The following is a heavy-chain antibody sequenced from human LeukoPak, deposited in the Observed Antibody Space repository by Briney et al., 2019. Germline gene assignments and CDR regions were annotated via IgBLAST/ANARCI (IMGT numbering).Heavy chain of an antibody. Sequence: GGSLRLSCAASGFTVSSNYMSWVRQAPGKGLEWVSVIYSGGSTYYADSVKGRFTISRDNSKNALYLQMNSLRAEDTAVYYCARVIIISVARWFDPWGQGTLVTVSS. CDR3: ARVIIISVARWFDP. V-gene: IGHV3-66*01. CDR2: IYSGGST. J-gene: IGHJ5*02. D-gene: IGHD3-16*02. CDR1: GFTVSSNY.